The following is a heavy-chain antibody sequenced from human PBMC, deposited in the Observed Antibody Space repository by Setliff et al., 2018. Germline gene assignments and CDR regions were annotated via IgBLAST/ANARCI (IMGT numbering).Heavy chain of an antibody. V-gene: IGHV3-33*08. D-gene: IGHD2-15*01. CDR2: IWDDGGNK. CDR3: ARTCSGSGCYGGLES. Sequence: GGSLRLSCADSGFTFSTYRMHWVRQAPGKGLEWVAVIWDDGGNKYHADSVKGRFTISRDNSKNTLYLQMNSLRPEDTAVYYCARTCSGSGCYGGLESWGQGTPVTVSS. J-gene: IGHJ4*02. CDR1: GFTFSTYR.